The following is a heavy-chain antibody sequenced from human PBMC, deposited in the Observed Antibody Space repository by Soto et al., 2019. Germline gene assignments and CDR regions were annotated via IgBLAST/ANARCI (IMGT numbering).Heavy chain of an antibody. D-gene: IGHD1-26*01. CDR3: ARDPLPYSGSYYSVY. J-gene: IGHJ4*02. Sequence: QVQLVQSGAEVKKPGASVKVSCKASGYTFTSYGISWVRQAPGQGREGMGWISAYNGNINYAQKLQGRVTMTTDTSTSTAYMELRSLRSDDTAVYYCARDPLPYSGSYYSVYWGQGTLVTVSS. CDR2: ISAYNGNI. CDR1: GYTFTSYG. V-gene: IGHV1-18*01.